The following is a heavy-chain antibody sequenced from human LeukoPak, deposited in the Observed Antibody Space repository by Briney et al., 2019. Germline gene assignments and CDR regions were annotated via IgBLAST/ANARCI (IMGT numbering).Heavy chain of an antibody. CDR3: AYATYGGGNY. J-gene: IGHJ4*02. CDR1: GFTFSSYG. D-gene: IGHD4-23*01. CDR2: ISYDGSNK. V-gene: IGHV3-30*03. Sequence: PGGSLRLSCAASGFTFSSYGMHWVRQAPGKGLEWVAVISYDGSNKYYADSVKGRFTISRDNSKNTLYLQMNSLRAEDTAVYYCAYATYGGGNYWGQGTLVTVSS.